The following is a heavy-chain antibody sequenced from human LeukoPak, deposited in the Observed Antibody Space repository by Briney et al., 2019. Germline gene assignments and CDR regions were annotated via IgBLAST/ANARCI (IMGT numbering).Heavy chain of an antibody. V-gene: IGHV1-8*01. CDR1: GYTFINYD. CDR2: MNPNSGNA. D-gene: IGHD3-3*01. Sequence: GASVKVSCKASGYTFINYDINWVRQATGQGLEWMGWMNPNSGNAGYAQKFQGRVTMTRNTSVSTAYMELSSLRSEDTAVYYCARAPGYGFWTRPYYYYYMDVWGNGTTVTVSS. CDR3: ARAPGYGFWTRPYYYYYMDV. J-gene: IGHJ6*03.